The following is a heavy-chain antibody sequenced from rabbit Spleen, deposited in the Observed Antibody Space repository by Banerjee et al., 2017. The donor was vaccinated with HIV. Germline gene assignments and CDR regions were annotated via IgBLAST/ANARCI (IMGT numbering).Heavy chain of an antibody. CDR3: ARNNVGAPGYGHAIAL. J-gene: IGHJ4*01. D-gene: IGHD6-1*01. CDR2: VYTGSSGNT. CDR1: GFPFSSSYW. Sequence: QEQLVEYGGGLVQPEGSLKLTCTASGFPFSSSYWICWVRQAPGKGLEWIACVYTGSSGNTYYASWAKGRFAISKTSSTTVTLQMTDLTAADTATYFCARNNVGAPGYGHAIALWGPGTLVTVS. V-gene: IGHV1S45*01.